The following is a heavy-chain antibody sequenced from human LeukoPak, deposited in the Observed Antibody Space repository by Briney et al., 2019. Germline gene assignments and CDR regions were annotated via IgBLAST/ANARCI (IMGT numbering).Heavy chain of an antibody. CDR2: INPNSGGT. D-gene: IGHD3-10*01. Sequence: GASVKVSCKTSGYTFIDHYMHWVRQAPGQGLEWVGWINPNSGGTNYAQKFQGRVTMTRDTSISTAYMELSRLRSDDTAVYYCAREVHYYGSGRGELFDYWGQGTLVTVSS. CDR3: AREVHYYGSGRGELFDY. J-gene: IGHJ4*02. CDR1: GYTFIDHY. V-gene: IGHV1-2*02.